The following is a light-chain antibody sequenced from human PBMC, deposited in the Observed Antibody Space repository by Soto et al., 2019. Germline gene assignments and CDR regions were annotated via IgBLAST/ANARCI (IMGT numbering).Light chain of an antibody. CDR1: QSVSVN. Sequence: EIVITYYPGTLSVSPVERATLSCRASQSVSVNLAWYQQKPGQAPRLLIYGVSTRATGIPARFSGSESGTEFTLTISSLQSEDFAVYYCQQYNDWPFTFGPGTKVDIK. J-gene: IGKJ3*01. V-gene: IGKV3-15*01. CDR2: GVS. CDR3: QQYNDWPFT.